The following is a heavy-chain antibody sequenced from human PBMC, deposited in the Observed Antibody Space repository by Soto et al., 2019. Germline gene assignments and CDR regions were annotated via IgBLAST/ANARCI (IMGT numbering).Heavy chain of an antibody. D-gene: IGHD4-17*01. Sequence: QVQLVQSGAEVKKPGASAKVSCKASGDAFSQFYIHWMRQAPGQGLDWMGWIKPNSGRTKFEQKFQGWDTMTRDTSSKSSDMGRRGLKSDATAVYYCARESGGTTATLDYYYFYMDVWGKGTTVTVSS. CDR2: IKPNSGRT. V-gene: IGHV1-2*04. CDR1: GDAFSQFY. J-gene: IGHJ6*03. CDR3: ARESGGTTATLDYYYFYMDV.